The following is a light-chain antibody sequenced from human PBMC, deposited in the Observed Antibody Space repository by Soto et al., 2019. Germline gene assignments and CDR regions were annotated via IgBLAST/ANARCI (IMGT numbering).Light chain of an antibody. CDR1: QDIRND. CDR2: AAS. J-gene: IGKJ1*01. CDR3: LQDYSYPRT. Sequence: AIQMTQSPSALSASVGDRVTITCRASQDIRNDLGWYQQKPGKAPNLLIYAASILQSGVPSRFSGSRSGTDFTLTISSLQPEDFATYYCLQDYSYPRTFGQGTKVEIK. V-gene: IGKV1-6*01.